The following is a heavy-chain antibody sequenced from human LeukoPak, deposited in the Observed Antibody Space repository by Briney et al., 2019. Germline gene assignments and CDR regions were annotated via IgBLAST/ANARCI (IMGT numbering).Heavy chain of an antibody. CDR3: ARRDSYFYGSGTYPLFDY. CDR2: IFYSGST. Sequence: PSETLSLTCTVSGGSISRSNYYWGWIRQPPGKGLEWIGSIFYSGSTYYNPSLKSRVTISVDTSKNQFSLKLNSVTAADTAVYYCARRDSYFYGSGTYPLFDYWGQGNLVTVSS. V-gene: IGHV4-39*07. J-gene: IGHJ4*02. D-gene: IGHD3-10*01. CDR1: GGSISRSNYY.